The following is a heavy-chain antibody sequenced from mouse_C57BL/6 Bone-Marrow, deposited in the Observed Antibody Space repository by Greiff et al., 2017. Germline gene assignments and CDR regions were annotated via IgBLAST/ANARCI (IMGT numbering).Heavy chain of an antibody. D-gene: IGHD2-3*01. Sequence: QVQLQQSGAELVRPGTSVKVSCKASGYAFTNYLIEWVKQRPGQGLEWIGVINPGSGGTNYNEKFKGKATLTADKSSSTAYMQLSILTSEDSAVYFCAREDDGYYWFAYWGQGTLVTVSA. CDR2: INPGSGGT. CDR1: GYAFTNYL. V-gene: IGHV1-54*01. J-gene: IGHJ3*01. CDR3: AREDDGYYWFAY.